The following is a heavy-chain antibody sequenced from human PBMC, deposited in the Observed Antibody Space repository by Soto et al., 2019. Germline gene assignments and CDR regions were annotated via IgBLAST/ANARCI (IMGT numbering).Heavy chain of an antibody. D-gene: IGHD3-10*01. Sequence: QVPLIQSGAEVKRPGASVQVSCKASGYAFSHFGISWVRLAPGQGLEWMGRIDAYNGKTNYAQKLQGRVTMTTDTSTSTVYMELRSLRSDDTAFYYCARDLDTSGSYYTDFWGQGTLVTVSS. J-gene: IGHJ4*02. V-gene: IGHV1-18*01. CDR2: IDAYNGKT. CDR1: GYAFSHFG. CDR3: ARDLDTSGSYYTDF.